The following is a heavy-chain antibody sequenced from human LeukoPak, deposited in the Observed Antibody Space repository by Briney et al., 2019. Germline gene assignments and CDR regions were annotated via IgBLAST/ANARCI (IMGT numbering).Heavy chain of an antibody. CDR1: GFTFSKTW. CDR3: ARDWNYGFDY. V-gene: IGHV3-7*01. J-gene: IGHJ4*02. D-gene: IGHD1-7*01. Sequence: GGSLRLSCAASGFTFSKTWMSWVRQAPGKGLEWVANIKVDGSERYYVDSVKGRFAISRDNAKNSLYLQMNSLRAEDTAIYYCARDWNYGFDYWGQGTLVTVSS. CDR2: IKVDGSER.